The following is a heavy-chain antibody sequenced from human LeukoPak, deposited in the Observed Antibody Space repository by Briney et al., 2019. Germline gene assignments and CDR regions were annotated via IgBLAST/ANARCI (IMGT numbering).Heavy chain of an antibody. CDR1: GFTFSSYG. CDR2: ISYDGSNK. D-gene: IGHD3-22*01. CDR3: AKEGSSGYYPTDT. V-gene: IGHV3-30*18. J-gene: IGHJ5*02. Sequence: GGSLRLSCAASGFTFSSYGMHWVRQAPGKGLEWVAVISYDGSNKYYADSVKGRFTISRDNSKNTLYLQMYSLRAEDTAVYYCAKEGSSGYYPTDTWGQGALVTVSS.